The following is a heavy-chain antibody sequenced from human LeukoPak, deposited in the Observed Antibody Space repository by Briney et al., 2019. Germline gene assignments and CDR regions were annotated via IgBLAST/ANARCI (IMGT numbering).Heavy chain of an antibody. D-gene: IGHD6-13*01. CDR1: GFTFSSYV. CDR2: TNNNGRST. Sequence: GGSLRLSCSASGFTFSSYVMYWVRQAPGKGLEYVSTTNNNGRSTYHADSVKGRFTISRDNSKNTLYLQMNSLRVEDTTVYYCVKSGSDSWFAYFDSWGQGTLVTVSS. V-gene: IGHV3-64D*06. CDR3: VKSGSDSWFAYFDS. J-gene: IGHJ4*02.